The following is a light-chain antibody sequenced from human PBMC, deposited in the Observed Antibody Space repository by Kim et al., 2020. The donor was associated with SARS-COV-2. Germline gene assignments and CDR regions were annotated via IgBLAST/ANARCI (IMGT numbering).Light chain of an antibody. Sequence: PGERATLSCRASQSVSSSCLAWYRQKPGQALRLLIYGASSRATGIPDRFSGSGSGTDFTLTISRLEPEDSAVYYCQQCGSSPLTFGGGTKVDIK. CDR1: QSVSSSC. J-gene: IGKJ4*01. CDR2: GAS. V-gene: IGKV3-20*01. CDR3: QQCGSSPLT.